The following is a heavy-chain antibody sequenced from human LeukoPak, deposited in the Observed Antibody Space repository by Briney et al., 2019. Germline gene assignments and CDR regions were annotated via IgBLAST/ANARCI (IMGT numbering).Heavy chain of an antibody. CDR3: ATTRVCGGVLLRPSCLYFED. J-gene: IGHJ4*02. CDR2: IDYSGGAT. Sequence: GGSLRLSCAASGFTFNSYVMSWVRQAPGKGLEWVSGIDYSGGATNYADSVQGRFTVSRDNSKNTLYLQMNNLRAEDTAVYYCATTRVCGGVLLRPSCLYFEDWGQGALVTVSS. CDR1: GFTFNSYV. D-gene: IGHD3-10*01. V-gene: IGHV3-23*01.